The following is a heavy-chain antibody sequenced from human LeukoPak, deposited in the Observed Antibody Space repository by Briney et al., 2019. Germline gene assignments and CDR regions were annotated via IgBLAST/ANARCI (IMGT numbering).Heavy chain of an antibody. CDR1: GFTFSSYA. CDR2: ISYDGSNK. Sequence: GGSLRLSCAASGFTFSSYAMHWVRQVPGKGLEWVAVISYDGSNKYYADSVKGRFTISRDNSKNTPYLQMNSLRAEDTAVYYCARGLGSATHNWFDPWGQGTLVTVSS. J-gene: IGHJ5*02. D-gene: IGHD2-15*01. V-gene: IGHV3-30-3*01. CDR3: ARGLGSATHNWFDP.